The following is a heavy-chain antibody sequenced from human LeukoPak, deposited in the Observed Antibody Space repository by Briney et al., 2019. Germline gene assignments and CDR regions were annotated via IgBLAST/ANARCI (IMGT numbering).Heavy chain of an antibody. CDR3: AREPLEMGSDAFDI. Sequence: GGSLRLSCAASGFTFGSYAMNWVRQAPGKGLEWVSSISSSSSYIYYADSVKGRFTISRGNAKNSLYLQMDSLRAEDTAVYYCAREPLEMGSDAFDIWGQGTMVTVSS. J-gene: IGHJ3*02. V-gene: IGHV3-21*01. D-gene: IGHD5-24*01. CDR2: ISSSSSYI. CDR1: GFTFGSYA.